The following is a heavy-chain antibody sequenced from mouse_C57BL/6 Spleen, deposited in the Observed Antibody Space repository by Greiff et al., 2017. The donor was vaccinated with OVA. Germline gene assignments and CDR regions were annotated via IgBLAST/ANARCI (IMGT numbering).Heavy chain of an antibody. V-gene: IGHV1-50*01. CDR2: IDPSDSYT. CDR1: GYTFTSYW. D-gene: IGHD2-5*01. Sequence: QVQLQQPGAELVKPGASVKLSCKASGYTFTSYWMQWVKQRPGQGLEWIGEIDPSDSYTNYNQKFKGKATLTVDTSSSTAYMQLSSLTSEDSAVYYSARDYSTNAMDYWGQGTSVTVSS. CDR3: ARDYSTNAMDY. J-gene: IGHJ4*01.